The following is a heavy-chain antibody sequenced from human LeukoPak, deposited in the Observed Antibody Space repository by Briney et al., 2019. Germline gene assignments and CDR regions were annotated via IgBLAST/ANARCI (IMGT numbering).Heavy chain of an antibody. Sequence: TGGSLRLSCAASGFTFSSYSMNWVRQAPGKGLEWVSSISSSSSYIYYADSVKGRFTISRDNAKNSPYLQLNSLRAEDTAVYYGARGHKVVVGAATYGETYYYGMDVWGQGTTVTVPS. CDR1: GFTFSSYS. V-gene: IGHV3-21*01. D-gene: IGHD2-15*01. CDR2: ISSSSSYI. J-gene: IGHJ6*02. CDR3: ARGHKVVVGAATYGETYYYGMDV.